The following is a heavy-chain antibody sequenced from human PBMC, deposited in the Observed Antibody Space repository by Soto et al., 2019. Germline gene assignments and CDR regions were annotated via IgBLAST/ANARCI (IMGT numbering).Heavy chain of an antibody. V-gene: IGHV4-4*07. CDR2: INGRGGP. CDR3: AREGASSYASRHFDN. J-gene: IGHJ4*02. Sequence: DTLSLSCRISGGSMRSYYGSWSRQPAGKGLQSIARINGRGGPNDNPSIKSRVTMSLDTSKNKFSLRLTSVTAADTDVYYCAREGASSYASRHFDNWGPGTMVPVSS. D-gene: IGHD3-16*01. CDR1: GGSMRSYY.